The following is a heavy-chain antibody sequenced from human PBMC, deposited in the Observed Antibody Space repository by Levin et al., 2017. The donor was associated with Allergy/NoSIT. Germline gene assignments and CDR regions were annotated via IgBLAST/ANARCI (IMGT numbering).Heavy chain of an antibody. Sequence: ASVKVCCKASGYTFTSYGISWVRQAPGQGLEWMGWISAYNGNTNYAQKLQGRVTMTTDTSTSTAYMELRSLRSDDTAVYYCARDWSVSPVGGQVGAFDIWGQGTMVTVSS. CDR3: ARDWSVSPVGGQVGAFDI. D-gene: IGHD1-26*01. V-gene: IGHV1-18*01. CDR1: GYTFTSYG. J-gene: IGHJ3*02. CDR2: ISAYNGNT.